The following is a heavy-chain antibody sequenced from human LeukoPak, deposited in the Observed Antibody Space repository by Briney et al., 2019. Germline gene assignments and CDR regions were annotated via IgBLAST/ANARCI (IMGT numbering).Heavy chain of an antibody. Sequence: PGGSLRLSCAASGLTFSSYGMHWVRQAPGKGLEWVAVIWYDGSNKYYADSVKGRFTISRDNSKNTLYLQMNSLRAEDTAVYYCAKSYSSSWYDYWGQGTLVTVSS. CDR2: IWYDGSNK. J-gene: IGHJ4*02. D-gene: IGHD6-13*01. CDR1: GLTFSSYG. CDR3: AKSYSSSWYDY. V-gene: IGHV3-33*06.